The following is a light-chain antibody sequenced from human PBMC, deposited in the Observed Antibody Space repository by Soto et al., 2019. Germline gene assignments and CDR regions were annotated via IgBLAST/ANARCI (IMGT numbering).Light chain of an antibody. CDR2: DAS. J-gene: IGKJ5*01. Sequence: IQMTQSPSSLSASVGDSVTITCRASQSISTYLNWYQLKPGKAPKLLIYDASSLESGVPSRFSGSGSGTEFTLTISSLQPDDFATYYCQQYNSYSITFGQGTRLEIK. CDR1: QSISTY. V-gene: IGKV1-5*01. CDR3: QQYNSYSIT.